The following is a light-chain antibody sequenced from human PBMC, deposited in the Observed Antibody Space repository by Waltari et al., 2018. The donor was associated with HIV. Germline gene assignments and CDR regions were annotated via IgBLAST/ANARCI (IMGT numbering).Light chain of an antibody. J-gene: IGLJ3*02. CDR1: ALPKQV. V-gene: IGLV3-25*03. CDR3: ESADDSGDHWV. CDR2: KDN. Sequence: SYELTQPPSVSVSPGQTATITCSGDALPKQVASWYQQKAGQAPLMVIYKDNKRPSGIPDRFSGSMSGATVMLIISGVLPEDEAVYYCESADDSGDHWVFGGGTKLSVL.